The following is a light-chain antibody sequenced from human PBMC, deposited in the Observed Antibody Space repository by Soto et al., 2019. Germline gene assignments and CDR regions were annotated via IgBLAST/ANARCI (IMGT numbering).Light chain of an antibody. CDR1: QTINNN. J-gene: IGKJ1*01. CDR3: QHYNNGPR. CDR2: GAS. V-gene: IGKV3-15*01. Sequence: ETMMTQSPDTLSVSLGERATLSCRASQTINNNLAWYQQKPGQAPRLLIYGASRRATGVPARFSGSGSGTEFTLTISSLQSEDFAVYYCQHYNNGPRFGQGTKVDIK.